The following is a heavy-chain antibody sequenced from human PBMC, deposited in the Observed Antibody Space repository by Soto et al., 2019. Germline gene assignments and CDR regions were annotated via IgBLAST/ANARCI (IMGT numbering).Heavy chain of an antibody. CDR1: VFAFGTYV. CDR3: AKDIRSSGGRSPFDL. Sequence: EVQLLESGGGLVQPGGSLRLSCEASVFAFGTYVMSWVRQAPGKGLEWVSAISGRVNSTCSADSVKGRFTISRDNAKNTLYLQMTSLRAEDTAVYYCAKDIRSSGGRSPFDLWGQGTLVTVSS. D-gene: IGHD2-15*01. CDR2: ISGRVNST. V-gene: IGHV3-23*01. J-gene: IGHJ4*02.